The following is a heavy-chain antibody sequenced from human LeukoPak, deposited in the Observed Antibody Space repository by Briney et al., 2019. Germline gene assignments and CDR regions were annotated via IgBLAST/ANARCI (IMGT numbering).Heavy chain of an antibody. CDR1: GRSISSYY. D-gene: IGHD3-10*01. CDR2: IYTSGST. CDR3: ARGLVQGITMVRGVIAVRAAFDI. V-gene: IGHV4-4*07. J-gene: IGHJ3*02. Sequence: TSETLSLLCTVCGRSISSYYWSWIRQPAGKGREWIGRIYTSGSTNYNPSLKSRVTMSVDTSKNQFSLKLSSVTAADTAVYYCARGLVQGITMVRGVIAVRAAFDIWGQGTMVTVSS.